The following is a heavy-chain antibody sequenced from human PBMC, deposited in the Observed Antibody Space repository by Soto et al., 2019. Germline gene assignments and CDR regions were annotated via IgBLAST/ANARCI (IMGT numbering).Heavy chain of an antibody. Sequence: GGSLRLSCAASGFSLSTYAMHWVRQVPGKGLEWVTVISHDGTNKYYADSVMGRFTISRDNSRNTVYLQMNNLRTEDTAVYYCLAGMDVWGQGTTVTVSS. CDR1: GFSLSTYA. V-gene: IGHV3-30-3*01. CDR2: ISHDGTNK. CDR3: LAGMDV. J-gene: IGHJ6*02.